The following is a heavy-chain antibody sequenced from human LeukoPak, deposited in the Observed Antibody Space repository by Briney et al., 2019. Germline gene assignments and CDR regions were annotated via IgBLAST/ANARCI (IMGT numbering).Heavy chain of an antibody. J-gene: IGHJ4*02. V-gene: IGHV4-34*01. Sequence: SETLSLTCAVYGGSFSGYYWTWIRQPPGKELDWVGEINHSGSTSYNPSLKRRVTISVDTSENQFSLKLSSVTAADTAVYYCARYRGGGYNYLDYWGQGTLVTVSS. D-gene: IGHD5-24*01. CDR1: GGSFSGYY. CDR2: INHSGST. CDR3: ARYRGGGYNYLDY.